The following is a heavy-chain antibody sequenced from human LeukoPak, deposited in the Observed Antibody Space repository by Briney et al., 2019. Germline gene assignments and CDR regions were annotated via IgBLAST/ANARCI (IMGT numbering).Heavy chain of an antibody. CDR1: GGSISSYY. CDR3: ARVSLRAFDI. CDR2: IYYSGST. V-gene: IGHV4-59*01. Sequence: KTSETLSLTCTVSGGSISSYYWSWIRQPPGKGLEWLGYIYYSGSTNYNPSLKSRVTISVDTSKNQFSLKLSSVTAADTAVYYCARVSLRAFDIWGQGTMVTVSS. J-gene: IGHJ3*02.